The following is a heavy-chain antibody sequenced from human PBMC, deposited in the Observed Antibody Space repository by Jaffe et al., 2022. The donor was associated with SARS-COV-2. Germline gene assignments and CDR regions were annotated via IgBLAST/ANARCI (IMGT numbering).Heavy chain of an antibody. CDR3: AKGRVGARHDAFDI. J-gene: IGHJ3*02. Sequence: EVQLVESGGGLVQPGRSLRLSCAASGFTFDDYAMHWVRQAPGKGLEWVSGISWNSGSIGYADSVKGRFTISRDNAKNSLYLQMNSLRAEDTALYYCAKGRVGARHDAFDIWGQGTMVTVSS. CDR2: ISWNSGSI. V-gene: IGHV3-9*01. D-gene: IGHD1-26*01. CDR1: GFTFDDYA.